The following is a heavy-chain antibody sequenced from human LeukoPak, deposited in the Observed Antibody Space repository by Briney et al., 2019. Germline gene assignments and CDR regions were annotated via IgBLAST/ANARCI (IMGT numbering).Heavy chain of an antibody. Sequence: GGSLRLSCAASGFTFTDYWMSWVRQVPGKGLERVAIIKDDGSEKLYVDSVKGRFTISRDDAENSLSLQMNSLRVEDTAVYYCAKDPYGTRYFDYWGQGTLVTAS. D-gene: IGHD2-2*01. CDR3: AKDPYGTRYFDY. CDR2: IKDDGSEK. J-gene: IGHJ4*02. CDR1: GFTFTDYW. V-gene: IGHV3-7*01.